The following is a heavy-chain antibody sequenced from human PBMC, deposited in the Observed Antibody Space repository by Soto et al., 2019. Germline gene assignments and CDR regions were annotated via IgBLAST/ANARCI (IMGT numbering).Heavy chain of an antibody. D-gene: IGHD3-22*01. CDR1: GGSISSRGYY. J-gene: IGHJ3*02. CDR3: ARDRRLTLTDSFDI. V-gene: IGHV4-31*03. CDR2: IYYSGNT. Sequence: QVQLQESGPGLVKPSETLSLTCTVSGGSISSRGYYWSWIRQHPGKGLEWIGYIYYSGNTYYNPSLKSRVTILVDTSKNQFSLKLSSVTAADTAVYYCARDRRLTLTDSFDIWGQGTMVTVS.